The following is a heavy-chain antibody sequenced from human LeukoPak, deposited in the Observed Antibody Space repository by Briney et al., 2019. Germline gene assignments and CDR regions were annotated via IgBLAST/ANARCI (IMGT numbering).Heavy chain of an antibody. CDR2: IYPGDSDT. CDR3: ARLGTTGTLYNWFDP. D-gene: IGHD1-1*01. J-gene: IGHJ5*02. V-gene: IGHV5-51*01. Sequence: GEPLKISCKGSGYSFTTYWIGWVRQMPGKGLEWMGIIYPGDSDTRYSPSFQGQVTISADKSISTAYLQWSSLKASDTAIYYCARLGTTGTLYNWFDPWGQGTLVTVSS. CDR1: GYSFTTYW.